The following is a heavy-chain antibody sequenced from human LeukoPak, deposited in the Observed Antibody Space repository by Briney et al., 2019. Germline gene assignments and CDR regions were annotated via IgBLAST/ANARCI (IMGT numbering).Heavy chain of an antibody. D-gene: IGHD3-10*02. CDR3: ASQYFLILSLYYFDY. CDR2: IYYRGST. Sequence: SETLSLTCTASGGSISSNNYYWGWIRQPPGKGLEWIGSIYYRGSTYYNPSLKSRVTISVDTSKNQFSLKLSSATAADSAVYYCASQYFLILSLYYFDYWGQGTLVTVSS. J-gene: IGHJ4*02. V-gene: IGHV4-39*01. CDR1: GGSISSNNYY.